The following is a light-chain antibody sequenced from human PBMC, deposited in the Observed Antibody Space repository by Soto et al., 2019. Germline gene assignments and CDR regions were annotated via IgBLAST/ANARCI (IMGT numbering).Light chain of an antibody. CDR3: HQYGRSPAYT. Sequence: EIVLTQSPGTLSLSPGERATLSCRASQSASSSYLAWYQQKPGQAPRLLIYGASSRATGIPDRFSGRGSGTDFTLTISRLEPEDFAVYYCHQYGRSPAYTFGQGTQLEIK. CDR2: GAS. CDR1: QSASSSY. J-gene: IGKJ2*01. V-gene: IGKV3-20*01.